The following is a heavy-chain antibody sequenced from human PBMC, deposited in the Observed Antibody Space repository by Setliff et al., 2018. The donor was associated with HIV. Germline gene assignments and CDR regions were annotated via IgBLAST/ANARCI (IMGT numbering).Heavy chain of an antibody. CDR2: INTANANT. D-gene: IGHD3-22*01. V-gene: IGHV1-3*04. J-gene: IGHJ4*02. CDR3: ARDRTPKRGYTYREPDFDS. Sequence: ASVKVSCKASGYTFSNYALHWVRQAPGQRLEWMGWINTANANTKYSQKFQGRVTITRDTSASTAYMELSSLRSEDTAVYYCARDRTPKRGYTYREPDFDSWGQGTLVTVSS. CDR1: GYTFSNYA.